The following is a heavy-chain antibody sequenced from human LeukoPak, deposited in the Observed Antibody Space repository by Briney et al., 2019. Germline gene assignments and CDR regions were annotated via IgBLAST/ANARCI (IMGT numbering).Heavy chain of an antibody. Sequence: PSGTLSLTCTVSGGSISSYYWSWIRQPPGKGLEWIGYIYYSGSTNYNPSLKSRVTISVDTSKNQFSLKLSSVTAPDTAVYYCARRESSWYDYWGQGTLVTVSS. CDR1: GGSISSYY. CDR3: ARRESSWYDY. D-gene: IGHD6-13*01. V-gene: IGHV4-59*01. J-gene: IGHJ4*02. CDR2: IYYSGST.